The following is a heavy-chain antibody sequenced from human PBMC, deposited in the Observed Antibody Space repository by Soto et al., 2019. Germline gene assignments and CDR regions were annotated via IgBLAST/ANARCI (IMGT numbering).Heavy chain of an antibody. V-gene: IGHV4-59*01. D-gene: IGHD6-19*01. CDR2: IYYSGST. J-gene: IGHJ4*02. CDR1: GGSISSYY. CDR3: ARERYSGWYYFDY. Sequence: SETLSLTCTVSGGSISSYYWSWIRQPPGKGLEWIGYIYYSGSTNYNPSLESRVTISIDTSKYQFSLKLTSVTAADTAVYYCARERYSGWYYFDYWGQGSLVTVSS.